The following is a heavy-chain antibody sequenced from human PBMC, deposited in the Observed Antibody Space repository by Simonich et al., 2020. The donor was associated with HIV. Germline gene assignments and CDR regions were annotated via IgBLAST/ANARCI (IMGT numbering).Heavy chain of an antibody. CDR2: ILYDGNKK. V-gene: IGHV3-33*01. J-gene: IGHJ4*02. Sequence: QVRLVESGGGVVQPGRSLRLSCAASGFIFSTYAMHWVRQAPGKGREGVAIILYDGNKKYDADSVKGRFTISKDNSKNTQYLQMNSLRDEDTAVYYCARGHSVVMATVFGHWGQGTLVTVSS. CDR1: GFIFSTYA. D-gene: IGHD2-21*02. CDR3: ARGHSVVMATVFGH.